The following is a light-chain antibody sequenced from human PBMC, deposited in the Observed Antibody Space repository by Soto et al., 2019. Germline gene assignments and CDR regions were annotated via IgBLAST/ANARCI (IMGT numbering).Light chain of an antibody. CDR1: QSVSSN. J-gene: IGKJ3*01. CDR2: GAS. Sequence: EIVMTQSPATLSVSPGERATLSCRASQSVSSNLAWYQQKPGQAPRLLIYGASTRATGIPARFSGSGSGTEFNLTISSLQSEDFAVYYCQQYNNWPPPTFGPGTKVDIK. V-gene: IGKV3-15*01. CDR3: QQYNNWPPPT.